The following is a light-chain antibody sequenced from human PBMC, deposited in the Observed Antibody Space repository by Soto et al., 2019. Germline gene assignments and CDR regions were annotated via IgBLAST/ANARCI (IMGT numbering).Light chain of an antibody. Sequence: ESVLTQSPGTLSLSAGEGATLSCRASQGVSSTYLAWYQQKPGQAPRLLIYCASSRATGIPDRFSGSGSGTDFTLTISSLEPEDSAIYYCQQRNIWPPVTFGQGTRLEIK. V-gene: IGKV3D-20*02. CDR1: QGVSSTY. J-gene: IGKJ5*01. CDR2: CAS. CDR3: QQRNIWPPVT.